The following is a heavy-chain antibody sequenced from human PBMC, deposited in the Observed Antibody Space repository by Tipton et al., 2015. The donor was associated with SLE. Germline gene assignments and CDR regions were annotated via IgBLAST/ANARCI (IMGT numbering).Heavy chain of an antibody. J-gene: IGHJ4*02. D-gene: IGHD1-14*01. V-gene: IGHV3-9*01. CDR1: GLTFEDYA. CDR2: ISWNSDTV. CDR3: AKDPREGASSISGKFHFDH. Sequence: SLRLSCAASGLTFEDYAMHWVRQAPGKGLEWVSSISWNSDTVAYADSVRGRFTISRDNSTNSVYLQMNSLRAEDSALYYCAKDPREGASSISGKFHFDHCGPGTLVTVPS.